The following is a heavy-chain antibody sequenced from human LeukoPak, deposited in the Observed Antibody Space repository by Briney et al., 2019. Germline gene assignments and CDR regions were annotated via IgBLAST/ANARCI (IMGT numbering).Heavy chain of an antibody. CDR1: EFTFSGSA. J-gene: IGHJ2*01. V-gene: IGHV3-73*01. CDR2: IRSKANSYAT. Sequence: GGSLRLSCAASEFTFSGSAMHWVRQASGKGLEWVGRIRSKANSYATAYAASVKGRFTISRDDSKNTAYLQMNSLKTEDTAVYYCTRQARSYFYGDDWYFDLWGRGTLVTVSS. D-gene: IGHD4-17*01. CDR3: TRQARSYFYGDDWYFDL.